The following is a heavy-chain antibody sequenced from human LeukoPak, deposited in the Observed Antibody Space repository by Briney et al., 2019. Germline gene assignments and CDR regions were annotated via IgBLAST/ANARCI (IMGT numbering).Heavy chain of an antibody. CDR2: IYYSGST. CDR1: GGSISSYY. D-gene: IGHD3-3*01. Sequence: ASETLSLTCTVSGGSISSYYWSWIRQPPGKGLEWIGYIYYSGSTNYNPSLKSRVTISVDTSKNQSSLKLSSVTAADTAVYYCARAGLNYDFWSGYYAFDIWGQGTMVTVSS. V-gene: IGHV4-59*01. CDR3: ARAGLNYDFWSGYYAFDI. J-gene: IGHJ3*02.